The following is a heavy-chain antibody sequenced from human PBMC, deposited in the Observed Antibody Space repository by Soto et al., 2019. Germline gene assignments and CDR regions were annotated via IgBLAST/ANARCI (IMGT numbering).Heavy chain of an antibody. CDR3: ARDRPYYDILTGPAWFDP. V-gene: IGHV4-30-4*01. CDR2: IYYSGST. J-gene: IGHJ5*02. D-gene: IGHD3-9*01. CDR1: GGSISSGDYY. Sequence: SATLSLTCTVSGGSISSGDYYWRWIRQPPGKGLEWIGYIYYSGSTYYNPSLKSRVTISVDTSKNQFSLKLSSVTAADTAVYYCARDRPYYDILTGPAWFDPWGQGTLVTVSS.